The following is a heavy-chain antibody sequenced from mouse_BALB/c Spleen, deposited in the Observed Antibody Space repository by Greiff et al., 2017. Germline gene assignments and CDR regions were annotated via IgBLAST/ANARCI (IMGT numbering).Heavy chain of an antibody. CDR2: INSNGGST. CDR3: ARDAIYYDYDEGGWYFDV. J-gene: IGHJ1*01. Sequence: VQLKESGGGLVQPGGSLKLSCAASGFTFSSYGMSWVRQTPDKRLELVATINSNGGSTYYPDSVKGRFTISRDNAKNTLYLQMSSLKSEDTAMYYCARDAIYYDYDEGGWYFDVWGAGTTVTVSS. CDR1: GFTFSSYG. V-gene: IGHV5-6-3*01. D-gene: IGHD2-4*01.